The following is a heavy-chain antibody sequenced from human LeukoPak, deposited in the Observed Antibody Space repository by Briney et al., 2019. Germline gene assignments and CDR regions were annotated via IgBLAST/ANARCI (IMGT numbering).Heavy chain of an antibody. Sequence: SETLSLTCTVSGGSISSGGYYWSWIRQHPGKGLEWIGYIYYSGSTNYNPSLKSRVTISVDTSKNQFSLKLSSVTAADTAVYYCARDATFLARAFDIWGQGTLVTVSS. D-gene: IGHD2/OR15-2a*01. V-gene: IGHV4-61*08. CDR1: GGSISSGGYY. CDR2: IYYSGST. CDR3: ARDATFLARAFDI. J-gene: IGHJ3*02.